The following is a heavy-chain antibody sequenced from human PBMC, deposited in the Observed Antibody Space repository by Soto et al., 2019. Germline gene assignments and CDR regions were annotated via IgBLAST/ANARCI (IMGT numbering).Heavy chain of an antibody. V-gene: IGHV3-53*04. CDR2: IYSGGST. CDR1: GFTVSSNY. J-gene: IGHJ6*02. D-gene: IGHD3-10*01. CDR3: VREGASDYYYGMDV. Sequence: GGSLRLSCAASGFTVSSNYMSWVRQAPGKGLEWVSVIYSGGSTYYADSVKGRFTISRHNSKNTLYLQMNSLRAEDTAVYYCVREGASDYYYGMDVWGQGTTVTVSS.